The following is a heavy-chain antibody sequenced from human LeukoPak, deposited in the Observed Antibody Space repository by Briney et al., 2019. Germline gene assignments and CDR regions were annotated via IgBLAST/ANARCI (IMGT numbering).Heavy chain of an antibody. CDR3: ARGYCSGGSCYFFAY. D-gene: IGHD2-15*01. CDR1: GYTFTGYY. CDR2: INPNSGGT. J-gene: IGHJ4*02. Sequence: ASVKVSCKASGYTFTGYYMHWVRQAPGQGLEWMGWINPNSGGTNHAQKFQGRVTMTRDTSISTAYMELSRLRSDDTAVYYCARGYCSGGSCYFFAYWGQGTLVTVSS. V-gene: IGHV1-2*02.